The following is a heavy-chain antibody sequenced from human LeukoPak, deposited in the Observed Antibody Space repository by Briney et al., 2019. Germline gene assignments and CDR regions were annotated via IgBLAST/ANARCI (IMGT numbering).Heavy chain of an antibody. CDR2: IYYSGST. CDR1: GGSISSYY. D-gene: IGHD5-24*01. CDR3: ARDNGGRELDAFDI. Sequence: PSETLSLTCTVSGGSISSYYWSWIRQPPGKGLEWIGYIYYSGSTNYNPSLKSRVTISVDTSKNQFSLKLSSVTAADTAVYYCARDNGGRELDAFDIWGQGTMVTVSS. V-gene: IGHV4-59*01. J-gene: IGHJ3*02.